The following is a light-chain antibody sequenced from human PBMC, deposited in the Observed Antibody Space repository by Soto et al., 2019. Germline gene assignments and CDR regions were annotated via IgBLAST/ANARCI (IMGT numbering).Light chain of an antibody. CDR3: QQRSNWPPTWT. CDR1: QSVGSY. CDR2: DAS. Sequence: EVVLTQSPATLSLSPGERATLSCRASQSVGSYLACYQHKPGQPPRLLIYDASNRATGIPARFSGSGSGTDFTLTISILEPEDFSVYYCQQRSNWPPTWTFGQGTQLEIK. V-gene: IGKV3-11*01. J-gene: IGKJ1*01.